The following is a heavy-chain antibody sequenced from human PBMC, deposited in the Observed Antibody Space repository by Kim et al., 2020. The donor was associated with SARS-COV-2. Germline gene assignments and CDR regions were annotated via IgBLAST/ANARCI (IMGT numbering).Heavy chain of an antibody. J-gene: IGHJ6*02. V-gene: IGHV3-30*02. Sequence: VKGRFTISRDNSKNTLYLQMNSLRAEDTAVYYCAKVISGWSFYYYYGMDVWGQGTTVTVSS. D-gene: IGHD6-19*01. CDR3: AKVISGWSFYYYYGMDV.